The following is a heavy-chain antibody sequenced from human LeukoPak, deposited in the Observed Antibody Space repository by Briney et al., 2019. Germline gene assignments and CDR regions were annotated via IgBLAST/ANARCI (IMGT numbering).Heavy chain of an antibody. V-gene: IGHV4-59*01. CDR2: ISYSGST. CDR3: ARGSYLLDY. CDR1: GGSISNNY. Sequence: SETLSLTCTVSGGSISNNYWSWIRQPPGKGLEWIGYISYSGSTNYNPSLKSRVTISVDTSKNQFSLKLSSVTAADTAVYYCARGSYLLDYWGQGTLVTVSS. D-gene: IGHD3-10*01. J-gene: IGHJ4*02.